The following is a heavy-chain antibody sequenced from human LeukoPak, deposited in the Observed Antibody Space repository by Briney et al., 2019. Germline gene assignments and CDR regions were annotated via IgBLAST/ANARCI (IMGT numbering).Heavy chain of an antibody. CDR3: AKVKGGSGNWFDP. J-gene: IGHJ5*02. CDR1: GFTFSSYG. D-gene: IGHD6-19*01. Sequence: GVSLRLSCAASGFTFSSYGMHWVRQAPGKGLEWVAVISYDGSNKYYADSVKGRFTISRDNSKNTLYLQMNSLRAEDTAVYYCAKVKGGSGNWFDPWGQGTLVTVSS. CDR2: ISYDGSNK. V-gene: IGHV3-30*18.